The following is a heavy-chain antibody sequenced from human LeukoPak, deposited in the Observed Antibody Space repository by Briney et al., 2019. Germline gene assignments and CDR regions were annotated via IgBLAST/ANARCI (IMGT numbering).Heavy chain of an antibody. D-gene: IGHD5-18*01. V-gene: IGHV4-59*01. CDR1: GGSISSYY. CDR2: IYYSGST. J-gene: IGHJ6*03. CDR3: ARTTEGGYTYGYFYYYYMDV. Sequence: PSETLSLTCTVSGGSISSYYWSWIRQPPGKGLEWIGYIYYSGSTNYNPSLKSRVTISVDTSKNQFSLKLTSVTAADTAVYYCARTTEGGYTYGYFYYYYMDVWGKGTTVTISS.